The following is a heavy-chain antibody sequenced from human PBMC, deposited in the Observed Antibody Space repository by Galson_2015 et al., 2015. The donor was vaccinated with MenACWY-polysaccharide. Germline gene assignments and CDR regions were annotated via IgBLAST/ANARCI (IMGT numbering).Heavy chain of an antibody. V-gene: IGHV4-4*02. Sequence: SETLSLTCAVSGGSISSSNWWSWVRQPPGKGLEWIGEIFHSGSTNYNPSLKSRVTISVDTSKSQFSLKVSSVTAADTAVYYCVRHTVGSSGWSRDYWGQGTLVTVSS. CDR2: IFHSGST. D-gene: IGHD6-19*01. CDR1: GGSISSSNW. CDR3: VRHTVGSSGWSRDY. J-gene: IGHJ4*02.